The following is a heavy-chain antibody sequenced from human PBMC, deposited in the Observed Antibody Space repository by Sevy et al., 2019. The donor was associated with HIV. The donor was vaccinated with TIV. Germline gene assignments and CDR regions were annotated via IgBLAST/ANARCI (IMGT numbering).Heavy chain of an antibody. CDR3: ARDRYYDASGYYYYYYGMDI. V-gene: IGHV3-66*01. D-gene: IGHD3-22*01. CDR1: GLSVSDNY. Sequence: GGSLRLSCAASGLSVSDNYMNWVRQAPGKGLELVSVIYSDGRTYYPDSVKGRFSISRDNSKNTLYLHMKSLRPEDTAVYYCARDRYYDASGYYYYYYGMDIWGHGTTVTVSS. J-gene: IGHJ6*02. CDR2: IYSDGRT.